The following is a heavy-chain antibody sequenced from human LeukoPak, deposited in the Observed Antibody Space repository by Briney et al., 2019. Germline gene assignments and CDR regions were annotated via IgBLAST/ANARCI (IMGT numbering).Heavy chain of an antibody. Sequence: PSETLSLTCAVYGGSFSGYYWSWIRQPPGKWLEWIGEINHSGSTNYNPSLKSRVTISVDTSKNQFSLKLSSVTAAETAVYYCARGRVVYCSGGCCFRFDSWGHGTLVTVSS. CDR2: INHSGST. D-gene: IGHD2-15*01. J-gene: IGHJ4*01. V-gene: IGHV4-34*01. CDR3: ARGRVVYCSGGCCFRFDS. CDR1: GGSFSGYY.